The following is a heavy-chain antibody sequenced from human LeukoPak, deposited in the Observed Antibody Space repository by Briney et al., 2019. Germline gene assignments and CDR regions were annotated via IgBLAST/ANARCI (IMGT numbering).Heavy chain of an antibody. CDR1: GGSISSYY. V-gene: IGHV4-59*01. Sequence: SETLSLTCTVSGGSISSYYWSLIRQPPGKGLEWIGYIYYSGSTNYNPSLKSRVTISVDTSKNQFSLKLSSVTAADTAVYYCARGTPYYDFWSGLAADYWGQGTLVTVSS. CDR3: ARGTPYYDFWSGLAADY. J-gene: IGHJ4*02. D-gene: IGHD3-3*01. CDR2: IYYSGST.